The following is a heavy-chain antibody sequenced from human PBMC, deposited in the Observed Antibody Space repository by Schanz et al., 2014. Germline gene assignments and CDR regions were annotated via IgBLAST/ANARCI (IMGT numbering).Heavy chain of an antibody. D-gene: IGHD2-8*02. CDR1: GYIFINSG. J-gene: IGHJ5*02. V-gene: IGHV1-18*01. Sequence: QIQLVQSGPEVKKPGATVKVSCKASGYIFINSGISWVRQAPGQGLEWMGWISVYNHNKEYDQKFQGRVTMTTDTSTSAAYMALTDLRSDDTTVYCCARERRLFGRGDLYCCDAWGQGTLVTVSS. CDR2: ISVYNHNK. CDR3: ARERRLFGRGDLYCCDA.